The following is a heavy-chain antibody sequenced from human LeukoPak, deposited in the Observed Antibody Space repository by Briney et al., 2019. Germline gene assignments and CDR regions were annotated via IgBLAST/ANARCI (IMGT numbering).Heavy chain of an antibody. J-gene: IGHJ4*02. CDR1: GFTLSNFW. CDR2: VKGDGGQT. CDR3: ARGGLSVPGRLDY. D-gene: IGHD6-19*01. V-gene: IGHV3-7*01. Sequence: PGGSLRLSCAASGFTLSNFWINWVRLAPGKGLDWVASVKGDGGQTHFVDSVKGRFAVSTDNTKNSLHLQMNSLRVDDTALYFCARGGLSVPGRLDYWGQGALVIVSS.